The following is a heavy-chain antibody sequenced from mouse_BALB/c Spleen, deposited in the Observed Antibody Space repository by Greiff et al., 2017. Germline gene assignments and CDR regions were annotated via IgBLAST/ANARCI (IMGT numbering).Heavy chain of an antibody. V-gene: IGHV5-12-1*01. D-gene: IGHD2-14*01. CDR2: ISSGGGST. CDR1: GFAFSSYD. J-gene: IGHJ3*01. CDR3: ARHRYDGGTWFAY. Sequence: EVQVVESGGGLVKPGGSLKLSCAASGFAFSSYDMSWVRQTPEKRLEWVAYISSGGGSTYYPDTVKGRFTISRDNAKNTLYLQMSSLKSEDTAMYYCARHRYDGGTWFAYWGQGTLVTVSA.